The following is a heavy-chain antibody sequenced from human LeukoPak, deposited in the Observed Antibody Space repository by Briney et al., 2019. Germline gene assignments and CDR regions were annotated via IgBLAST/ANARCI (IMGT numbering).Heavy chain of an antibody. CDR2: IYQSGTT. V-gene: IGHV4-4*02. J-gene: IGHJ4*02. CDR3: ARDPLTVIHLSPYYFDY. D-gene: IGHD2-21*01. Sequence: SETLSLTCAVSGASIDSRNWWTWVRQTPGKGLEWTGEIYQSGTTNYNPSLRSRVTISVEKSKNQFSLKLNSLTAADTAVYYCARDPLTVIHLSPYYFDYWGQGILVTVSS. CDR1: GASIDSRNW.